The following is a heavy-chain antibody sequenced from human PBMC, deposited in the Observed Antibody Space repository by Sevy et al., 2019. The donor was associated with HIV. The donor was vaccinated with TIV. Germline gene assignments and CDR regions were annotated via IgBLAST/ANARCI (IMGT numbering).Heavy chain of an antibody. CDR1: GFTFRRYW. CDR2: IKQDGSEK. D-gene: IGHD3-22*01. Sequence: GGSLRLSCAASGFTFRRYWMIWVRQTPGKGLEWVANIKQDGSEKYYVDSVKGRFTISRDNAKNSLYLQMNSLGAEETAVYYCARLRDDSSGFHLDYWGQGALVTVSS. V-gene: IGHV3-7*01. CDR3: ARLRDDSSGFHLDY. J-gene: IGHJ4*02.